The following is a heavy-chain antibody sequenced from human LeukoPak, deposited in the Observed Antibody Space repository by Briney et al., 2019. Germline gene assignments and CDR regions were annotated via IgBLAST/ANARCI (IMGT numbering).Heavy chain of an antibody. CDR3: ARTHRGDILTDANPH. Sequence: GASVKVSCKASGYTFTSYGISWVRQAPGQGLEWMGWISTYNGNTNYAQKLQGRVTMTTDTSTSTAYMELRSLRSDDTAVYYCARTHRGDILTDANPHWGQGTLVTVSS. V-gene: IGHV1-18*01. CDR1: GYTFTSYG. CDR2: ISTYNGNT. D-gene: IGHD3-9*01. J-gene: IGHJ4*02.